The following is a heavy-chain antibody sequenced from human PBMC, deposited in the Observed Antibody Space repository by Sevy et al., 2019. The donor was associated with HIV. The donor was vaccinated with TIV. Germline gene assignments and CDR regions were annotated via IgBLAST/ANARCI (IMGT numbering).Heavy chain of an antibody. CDR1: GFTFSSYS. CDR3: ARGWGDRSGYYPLDY. J-gene: IGHJ4*02. Sequence: GGSLRLSCAASGFTFSSYSMNWVRQAPGKGLEWASYISSSSSTIYYADSVKGRFTISRDNAKNSLYLQMNSLRAEDTAVYYCARGWGDRSGYYPLDYWGQGTLVTVSS. CDR2: ISSSSSTI. V-gene: IGHV3-48*01. D-gene: IGHD3-22*01.